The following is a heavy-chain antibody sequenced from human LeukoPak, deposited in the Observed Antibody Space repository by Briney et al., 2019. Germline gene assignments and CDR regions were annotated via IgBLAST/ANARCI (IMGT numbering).Heavy chain of an antibody. D-gene: IGHD3-10*01. CDR2: INHSGST. CDR1: GGSFSGYY. J-gene: IGHJ5*02. CDR3: ARGRRTTMVRAVTYNWFDP. Sequence: PSETLSLTCAVYGGSFSGYYWSWIRQPPGKGLEWIGEINHSGSTNYNPSLKSRVTISVDTSKNQFSLKLSSVTAADTAVYYCARGRRTTMVRAVTYNWFDPWGQGTLVTVSS. V-gene: IGHV4-34*01.